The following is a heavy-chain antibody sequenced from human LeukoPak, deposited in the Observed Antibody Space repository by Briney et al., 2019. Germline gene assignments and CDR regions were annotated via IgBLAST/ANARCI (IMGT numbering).Heavy chain of an antibody. CDR1: GFTFSSYA. V-gene: IGHV3-64D*08. CDR2: ISNNGGNT. J-gene: IGHJ4*02. Sequence: GGSLRLSCSASGFTFSSYAMHWIRQAPGKGLEYVSVISNNGGNTYYADSVKGGFTISRDNSENTLYLQMSSLRAEDTAVYYCMKVFSRYFDWLLEYYFDYWRQGTLVTVSS. CDR3: MKVFSRYFDWLLEYYFDY. D-gene: IGHD3-9*01.